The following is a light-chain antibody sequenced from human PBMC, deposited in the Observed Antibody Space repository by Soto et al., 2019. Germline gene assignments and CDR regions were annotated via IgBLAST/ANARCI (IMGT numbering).Light chain of an antibody. CDR2: TAS. CDR1: RNIGSW. CDR3: QQHANYPIT. Sequence: GDRVTITCRASRNIGSWLAGYQQKAGKAPNLLIYTASTLETGVPSRFSGSASGTEFTLTISSLQPDDFATYYCQQHANYPITFGGGTKVDIK. J-gene: IGKJ4*01. V-gene: IGKV1-5*03.